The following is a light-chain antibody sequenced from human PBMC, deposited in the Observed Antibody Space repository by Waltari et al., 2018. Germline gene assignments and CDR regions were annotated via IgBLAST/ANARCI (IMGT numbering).Light chain of an antibody. Sequence: SRLHTDGRTYLYWFLQKPGQPPQLLSYEVSKRFSGVPDRFSGSGSGTDFTLRISRGEAEDVGVYYCMQSLQLSMWTFGQGTKVEIK. CDR1: SRLHTDGRTY. J-gene: IGKJ1*01. V-gene: IGKV2D-29*01. CDR3: MQSLQLSMWT. CDR2: EVS.